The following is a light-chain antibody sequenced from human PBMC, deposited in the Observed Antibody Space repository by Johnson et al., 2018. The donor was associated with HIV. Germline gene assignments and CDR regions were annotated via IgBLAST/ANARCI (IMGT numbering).Light chain of an antibody. CDR2: DNN. Sequence: QSVLTQSPSVSAAPGQKVTISCYGSSSNIGNNYVSWYQQLPGTAPKLLIYDNNKRPSGIPDRFSGSKSGTSATLGITGLPTGDEADYYCGTWDSSLSAGYVFGTGTKVTGL. J-gene: IGLJ1*01. CDR1: SSNIGNNY. CDR3: GTWDSSLSAGYV. V-gene: IGLV1-51*01.